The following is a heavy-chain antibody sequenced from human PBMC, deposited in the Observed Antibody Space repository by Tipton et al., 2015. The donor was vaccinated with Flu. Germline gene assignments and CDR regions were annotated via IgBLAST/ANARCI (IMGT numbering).Heavy chain of an antibody. V-gene: IGHV4-34*01. CDR1: GGSFSGYY. D-gene: IGHD6-6*01. CDR2: INHSGST. Sequence: TLSLTCAVYGGSFSGYYWSWIRQPPGKGLEWIGEINHSGSTNYNPSLKSRVTISVDTSKNQFSLKLSSVTAADTAVYYCARREIAARPSDYWGQGTLVTVSS. J-gene: IGHJ4*02. CDR3: ARREIAARPSDY.